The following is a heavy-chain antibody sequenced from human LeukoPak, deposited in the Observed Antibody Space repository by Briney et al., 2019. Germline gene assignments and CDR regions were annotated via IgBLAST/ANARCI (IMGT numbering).Heavy chain of an antibody. CDR3: ATGLAQSLYDGSGSSPFDY. CDR2: FDPEDGET. CDR1: GYTLTELS. D-gene: IGHD3-22*01. V-gene: IGHV1-24*01. Sequence: ASVKVSCKVSGYTLTELSMHWVRQAPGKGLEWMGGFDPEDGETIYAQKFQGGVTMPEDSSTDTAYMELSSLTSEDTAVYYCATGLAQSLYDGSGSSPFDYWGQGTLVTVSS. J-gene: IGHJ4*02.